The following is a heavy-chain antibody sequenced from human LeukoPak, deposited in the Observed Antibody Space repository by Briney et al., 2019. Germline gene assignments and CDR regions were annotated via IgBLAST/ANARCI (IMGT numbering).Heavy chain of an antibody. CDR2: INNNDSTI. J-gene: IGHJ4*02. CDR1: GFTFSDFY. D-gene: IGHD3-22*01. V-gene: IGHV3-11*04. CDR3: ARDYYDSSGYSSPIDY. Sequence: GSLRLSCAASGFTFSDFYMSWIRQAPGKGLEWVSYINNNDSTIYYADSVKGRFTISRDNAKNSLFLQMNSLRAEDSAVYYCARDYYDSSGYSSPIDYWGQGTLVTVSS.